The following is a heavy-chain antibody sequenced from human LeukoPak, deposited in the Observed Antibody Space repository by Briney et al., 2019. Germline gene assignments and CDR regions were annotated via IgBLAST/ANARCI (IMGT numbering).Heavy chain of an antibody. CDR2: IWYDGSNK. CDR3: AKAAYSGSYLGDYFDY. Sequence: GGSLRLSCAASGFTFSSYGMHWVRQAPGKGLEWVAVIWYDGSNKYYADSVKGRFTISRDNSKNTLYLQMNSLRAEDTAVYYCAKAAYSGSYLGDYFDYWGQGTLVTVSS. V-gene: IGHV3-33*06. D-gene: IGHD1-26*01. J-gene: IGHJ4*02. CDR1: GFTFSSYG.